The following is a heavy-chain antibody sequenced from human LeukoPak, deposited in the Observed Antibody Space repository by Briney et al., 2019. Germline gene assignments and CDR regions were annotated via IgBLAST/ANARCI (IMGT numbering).Heavy chain of an antibody. CDR3: ARAQAVAGTGGFDP. CDR2: ISSDGSTT. J-gene: IGHJ5*02. V-gene: IGHV3-74*01. CDR1: GFSFNSYW. Sequence: PGGSLRLSCAASGFSFNSYWMHWVRQVPGKGLVWVSRISSDGSTTSYADSVKGRFTISRDNAKNTLYLQMNSLGDEDTAIYYCARAQAVAGTGGFDPWGQGTLVTVSS. D-gene: IGHD6-19*01.